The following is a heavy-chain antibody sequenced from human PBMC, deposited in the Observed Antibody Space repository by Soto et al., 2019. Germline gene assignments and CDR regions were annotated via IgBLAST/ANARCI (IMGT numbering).Heavy chain of an antibody. CDR3: AKEAGDTATYYFDY. Sequence: GGSLRLSCAASGFTFSSYGMHWVRQAPGKGLEWVAVISYDGSNKYYADSVKGRFTISRDNSKNTLYLQMNSLRAEDTAVYYCAKEAGDTATYYFDYWGQGTLVTVSS. D-gene: IGHD5-18*01. CDR2: ISYDGSNK. J-gene: IGHJ4*02. CDR1: GFTFSSYG. V-gene: IGHV3-30*18.